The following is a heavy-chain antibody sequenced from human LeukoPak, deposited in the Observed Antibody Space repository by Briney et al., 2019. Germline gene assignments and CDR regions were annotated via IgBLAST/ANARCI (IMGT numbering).Heavy chain of an antibody. J-gene: IGHJ4*02. CDR3: ALVASTSTVTTFYFDY. Sequence: GESLKISCKGSGYSFTSYWIGWVRQMPGKGLEWMGIIYPGDSDTRYSPSFQGQVTISADKSISTAYLQWSSLKASDTAMYYCALVASTSTVTTFYFDYWGQGTLVTVSS. CDR2: IYPGDSDT. V-gene: IGHV5-51*01. D-gene: IGHD4-17*01. CDR1: GYSFTSYW.